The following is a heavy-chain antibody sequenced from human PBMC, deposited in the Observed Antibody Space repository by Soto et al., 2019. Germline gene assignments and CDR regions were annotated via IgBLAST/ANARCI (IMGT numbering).Heavy chain of an antibody. V-gene: IGHV3-21*06. J-gene: IGHJ4*02. Sequence: VGSLRLSCAASGFTFTRYSMNWVRQAPGKGLEWVSSISSTTDYIYYGDSMKGRFTISRDNAKNSLYLEMNSLRAEDTAVYYCARESEDLTSNFDYWGQGTLVTVSS. CDR1: GFTFTRYS. CDR3: ARESEDLTSNFDY. CDR2: ISSTTDYI.